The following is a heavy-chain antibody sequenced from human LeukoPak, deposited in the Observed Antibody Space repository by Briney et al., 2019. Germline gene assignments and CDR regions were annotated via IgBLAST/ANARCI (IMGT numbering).Heavy chain of an antibody. CDR3: ARDRLHTSET. Sequence: SETLSLTCTVSGGSISSSSYYWGWIRQPPGKGLEWIGSIYYSGSTYYNPSLKSRVTISVDTSKNQFSLKLSSVTAADTAVYYCARDRLHTSETWGQGTLVTVSS. V-gene: IGHV4-39*07. CDR1: GGSISSSSYY. CDR2: IYYSGST. J-gene: IGHJ5*02. D-gene: IGHD5-24*01.